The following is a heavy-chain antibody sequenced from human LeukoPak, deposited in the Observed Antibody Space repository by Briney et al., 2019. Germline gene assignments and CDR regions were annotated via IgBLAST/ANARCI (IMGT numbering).Heavy chain of an antibody. D-gene: IGHD1-7*01. CDR2: ISASNGKT. CDR3: ARDHSNWNYAPDF. CDR1: GYTFTRYG. J-gene: IGHJ4*02. Sequence: ASVPVSCKASGYTFTRYGFSWVRQAPAQGLEWLGWISASNGKTNYAQKFRDRVTMSTDTSTGTAYLDVRSLTSDDTAVYYCARDHSNWNYAPDFWGQGTLVIVSS. V-gene: IGHV1-18*01.